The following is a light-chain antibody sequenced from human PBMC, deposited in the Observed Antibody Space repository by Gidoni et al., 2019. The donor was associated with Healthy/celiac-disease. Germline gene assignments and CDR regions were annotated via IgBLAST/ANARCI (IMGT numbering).Light chain of an antibody. CDR3: MQALQTPTT. J-gene: IGKJ4*01. CDR1: QSLLHSNGYNY. CDR2: LGS. V-gene: IGKV2-28*01. Sequence: DIVMPQSPLSLPVTPGEPASISCRSSQSLLHSNGYNYLDWYLQKPVQSPQLLIYLGSTRASGVPDRFSCSGSGTDFTLKISRVEAEDVGVYYCMQALQTPTTFGGGTKVEIK.